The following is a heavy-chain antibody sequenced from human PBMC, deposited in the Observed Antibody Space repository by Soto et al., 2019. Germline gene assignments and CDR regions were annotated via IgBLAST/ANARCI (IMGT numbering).Heavy chain of an antibody. V-gene: IGHV3-30*18. CDR1: GFTFMSYC. CDR2: ISYAGLKK. Sequence: GGSLRLSGEACGFTFMSYCIHWVRQVPGKGLEWVAGISYAGLKKLYADPVKGRFTISRDDSKNTLFLQMHSLRDEDTALYYCGNDGGDIAVLAATYGLDLWGQRITVAFSS. D-gene: IGHD2-21*02. J-gene: IGHJ6*02. CDR3: GNDGGDIAVLAATYGLDL.